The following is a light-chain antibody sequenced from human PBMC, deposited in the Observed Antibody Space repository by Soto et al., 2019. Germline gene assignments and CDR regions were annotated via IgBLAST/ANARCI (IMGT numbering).Light chain of an antibody. Sequence: DMQMTQSPSSLSASVGDRVTITCRASQSIIRHLNWYQQKSGKAPKVLIYAASSLQSGVPSRFSGSGSGTDFTLTISSLQPEDFATYFCQQSYSNPTFGQGTKVEIK. J-gene: IGKJ1*01. CDR1: QSIIRH. V-gene: IGKV1-39*01. CDR3: QQSYSNPT. CDR2: AAS.